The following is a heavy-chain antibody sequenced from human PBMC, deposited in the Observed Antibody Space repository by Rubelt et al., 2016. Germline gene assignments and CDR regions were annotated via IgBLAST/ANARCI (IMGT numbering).Heavy chain of an antibody. J-gene: IGHJ4*02. CDR3: AREAYSGRYPLIDY. CDR1: GGTFSSYA. V-gene: IGHV1-69*06. CDR2: LIPIFGTA. Sequence: QVQLVQSGAEVKKPGSSVKVSCKASGGTFSSYAISWVRQAPGQGLEWMGGLIPIFGTANYAQKFQGRVTITADKSTSTAYMELRSLRSDDTAVYYCAREAYSGRYPLIDYWGQGTLVTVSS. D-gene: IGHD1-26*01.